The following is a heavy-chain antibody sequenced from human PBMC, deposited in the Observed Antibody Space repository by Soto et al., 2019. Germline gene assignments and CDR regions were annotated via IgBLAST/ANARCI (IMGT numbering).Heavy chain of an antibody. CDR1: GYTFTRYA. J-gene: IGHJ6*02. D-gene: IGHD3-22*01. CDR2: INAGNGNT. CDR3: ASSYDYDSSCYSRLYQYYGLDG. Sequence: ASVKVSCKASGYTFTRYAMHWVRQAPGQRLEWMGWINAGNGNTKYSQKFQGRVTITRDTSASTAYMELSSLRSEDTAVYYCASSYDYDSSCYSRLYQYYGLDGCGQGTKVTVSS. V-gene: IGHV1-3*01.